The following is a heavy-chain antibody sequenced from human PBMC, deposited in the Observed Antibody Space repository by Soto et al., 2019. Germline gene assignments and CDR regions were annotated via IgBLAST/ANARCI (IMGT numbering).Heavy chain of an antibody. Sequence: GASLKVSCKASGYTFTSYGISWVRQAPGQGLEWMGWISAYNGNTNYAQKLQGRVTMTTDTSTSTAYMELRSLRSDDTAVYYCARDSHGGYCGGDCYPTTFDYWGQGTLVTVSS. D-gene: IGHD2-21*02. V-gene: IGHV1-18*01. CDR2: ISAYNGNT. CDR1: GYTFTSYG. J-gene: IGHJ4*02. CDR3: ARDSHGGYCGGDCYPTTFDY.